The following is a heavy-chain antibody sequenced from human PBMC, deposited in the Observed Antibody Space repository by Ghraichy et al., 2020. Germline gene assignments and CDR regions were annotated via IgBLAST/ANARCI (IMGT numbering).Heavy chain of an antibody. Sequence: GGSLRLSCAASGFTFSSYSMNWVRQAPGKGLEWVSSISSSSSYIYYADSVKGRFTISRDNAKNSLYLQMNSLRAEDTAVYYCARDLRRGRYSVGMDVWGKGTTVTVSS. D-gene: IGHD3-9*01. CDR1: GFTFSSYS. CDR3: ARDLRRGRYSVGMDV. CDR2: ISSSSSYI. J-gene: IGHJ6*04. V-gene: IGHV3-21*01.